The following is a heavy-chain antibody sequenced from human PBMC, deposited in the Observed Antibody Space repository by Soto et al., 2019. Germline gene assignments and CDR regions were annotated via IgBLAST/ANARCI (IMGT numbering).Heavy chain of an antibody. CDR3: ARGYDSSGYNY. Sequence: SEALSLTCTVSGGSISSGDYYWSWIRQPPGKGLEWIGYIYYSGSTYYNPSLKSRVTISVDTSKNQFSLKLSSVTAADTAVYYCARGYDSSGYNYWGQGTLVTVSS. CDR2: IYYSGST. V-gene: IGHV4-30-4*01. J-gene: IGHJ4*02. CDR1: GGSISSGDYY. D-gene: IGHD3-22*01.